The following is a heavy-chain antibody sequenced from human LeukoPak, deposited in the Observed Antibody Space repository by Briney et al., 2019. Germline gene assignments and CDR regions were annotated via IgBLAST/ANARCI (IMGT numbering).Heavy chain of an antibody. CDR1: GYTFTGYY. D-gene: IGHD3-10*01. V-gene: IGHV1-2*04. CDR2: INPNSGGT. CDR3: ARVKTYYGSLYGMDV. Sequence: ASVKVSCKASGYTFTGYYMHWVRQAPGQGLEWMGWINPNSGGTNYAQKFQGWVTMTRDTSISTACMELSRLRSDDTAVYYCARVKTYYGSLYGMDVWGQGTTVTVSS. J-gene: IGHJ6*02.